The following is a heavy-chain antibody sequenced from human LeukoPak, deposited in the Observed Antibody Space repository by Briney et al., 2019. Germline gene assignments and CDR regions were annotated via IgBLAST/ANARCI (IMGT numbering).Heavy chain of an antibody. J-gene: IGHJ5*02. CDR3: AKDRLPRSQANWFDP. CDR2: IGGSGSTKYYADSI. V-gene: IGHV3-11*01. Sequence: GGSLRLSCAASGFTFSDYYMSWIRQAPGKGLEWVSYIGGSGSTKYYADSIYYADSVKGRFTISRDNAKNSLYLQMNSLRAVDTAVYYCAKDRLPRSQANWFDPWGQGTLVTVSS. CDR1: GFTFSDYY.